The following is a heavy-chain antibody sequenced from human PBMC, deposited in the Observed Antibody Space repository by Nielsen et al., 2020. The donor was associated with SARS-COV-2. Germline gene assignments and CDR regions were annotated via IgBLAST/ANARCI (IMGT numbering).Heavy chain of an antibody. V-gene: IGHV3-30-3*01. CDR3: ARVGDRSGWFLSAFDI. D-gene: IGHD6-19*01. CDR2: ISFDGSNK. CDR1: GFTFSSYA. Sequence: GESLKISCAASGFTFSSYAMHWVRQAPGKGLEWVAVISFDGSNKYYADSVKGRFTISRDNSKNTLYLQMNSLRAEDTAVYYCARVGDRSGWFLSAFDIWGQGTMVTVSS. J-gene: IGHJ3*02.